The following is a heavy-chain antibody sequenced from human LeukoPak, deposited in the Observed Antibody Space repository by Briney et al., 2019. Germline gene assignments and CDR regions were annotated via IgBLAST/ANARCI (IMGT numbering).Heavy chain of an antibody. J-gene: IGHJ4*02. CDR1: GFTFSSFA. CDR3: AKGYNYAYEY. V-gene: IGHV3-23*01. D-gene: IGHD5-18*01. Sequence: PGGSLRLSCAASGFTFSSFAMSWVRQAPGKGLEWVSVISDSGGSTYYAASVKGRFTISRDNSKNTLYLQMNSLRPEDTAVYYCAKGYNYAYEYWGQGTLVTVSS. CDR2: ISDSGGST.